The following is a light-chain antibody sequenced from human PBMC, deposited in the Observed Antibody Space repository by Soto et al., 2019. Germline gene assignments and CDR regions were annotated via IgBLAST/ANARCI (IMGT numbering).Light chain of an antibody. CDR1: QDISNY. J-gene: IGKJ5*01. CDR3: QQYDNLPSIT. Sequence: DIQMTQSPSSLSASVGDRVTITCQASQDISNYLNWYQQKPGKAPKLLIYDASNLETGVPSRFSGSGPGTDFTFTISSLQPEDIATYSCQQYDNLPSITFGQGTRLEIK. CDR2: DAS. V-gene: IGKV1-33*01.